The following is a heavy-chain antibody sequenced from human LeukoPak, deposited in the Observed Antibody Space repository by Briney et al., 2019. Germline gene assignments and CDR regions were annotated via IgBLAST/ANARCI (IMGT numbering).Heavy chain of an antibody. Sequence: GGSLRLSCAASGFTFSSYEMNWVRQAPGKGLEWVSYISSSGSTIYYADSVKGRFTISRDNAENSLYLQMDSLRAEDTAVYYCTRDGDTVLTRGYYYYMDVWGKGTTVTVSS. CDR3: TRDGDTVLTRGYYYYMDV. CDR1: GFTFSSYE. D-gene: IGHD3-10*01. CDR2: ISSSGSTI. J-gene: IGHJ6*03. V-gene: IGHV3-48*03.